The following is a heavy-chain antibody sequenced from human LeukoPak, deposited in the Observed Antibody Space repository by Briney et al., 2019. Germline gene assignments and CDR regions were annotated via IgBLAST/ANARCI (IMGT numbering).Heavy chain of an antibody. CDR3: ARQYDILTGYWYFDL. V-gene: IGHV4-59*08. CDR1: GGSISSYY. J-gene: IGHJ2*01. Sequence: SETLSLTCTVSGGSISSYYWSWIRQPPGKGLEWIGYIYYSGSTNYNPSLKSRVTISVDTSKNQFSLKLSSVTAADTAVYYCARQYDILTGYWYFDLWGRGTLVTVSS. CDR2: IYYSGST. D-gene: IGHD3-9*01.